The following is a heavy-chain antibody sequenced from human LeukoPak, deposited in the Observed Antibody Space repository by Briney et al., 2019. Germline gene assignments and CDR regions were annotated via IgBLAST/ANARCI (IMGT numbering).Heavy chain of an antibody. D-gene: IGHD4-17*01. CDR3: ARVPFSTVTTSLIYWYFDL. CDR1: GFTVSSNY. J-gene: IGHJ2*01. V-gene: IGHV3-53*01. CDR2: IYSGGST. Sequence: GGSLRLSCAASGFTVSSNYMSWVRQAPGKGLEWVSVIYSGGSTYYADSVKGRFTISRDNSKNTLYLQMNSLRAEDTAVYYCARVPFSTVTTSLIYWYFDLWGRGTLVTVSS.